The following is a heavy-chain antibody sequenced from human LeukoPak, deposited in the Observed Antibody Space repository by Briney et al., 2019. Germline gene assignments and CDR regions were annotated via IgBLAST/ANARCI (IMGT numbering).Heavy chain of an antibody. D-gene: IGHD1-1*01. V-gene: IGHV3-7*01. CDR2: INQDTIKK. CDR1: GFTDSGLTFSSDW. J-gene: IGHJ4*02. Sequence: GRSLRLSCAGSGFTDSGLTFSSDWMSWVRQPPGKGLEWVANINQDTIKKYYLDSVKGRFTISRDHAKNSLYLQMNSLRAEDTAVYFCASSPNWNEAEYYFEHWGRGTLVIVAP. CDR3: ASSPNWNEAEYYFEH.